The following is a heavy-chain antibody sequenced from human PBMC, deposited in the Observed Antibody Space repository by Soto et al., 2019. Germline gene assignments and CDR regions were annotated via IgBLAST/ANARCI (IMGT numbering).Heavy chain of an antibody. CDR2: MNPNSGNT. V-gene: IGHV1-8*01. Sequence: ASVKVSCKASGYTFTSYDINWVRQATGQGLEWMGWMNPNSGNTGYAQKFQGRVTMTRNTSLSTAYMELSSLRSEDTAVYYCARGEEYQLLFYYYYMDVWGKGTTVTVSS. D-gene: IGHD2-2*01. CDR3: ARGEEYQLLFYYYYMDV. J-gene: IGHJ6*03. CDR1: GYTFTSYD.